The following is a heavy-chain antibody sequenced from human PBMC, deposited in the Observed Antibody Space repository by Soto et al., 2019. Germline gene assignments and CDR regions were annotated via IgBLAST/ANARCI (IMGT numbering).Heavy chain of an antibody. D-gene: IGHD4-17*01. CDR3: AKRPPRTTVTTHYCYGMDV. CDR1: GFTFASYA. CDR2: ISGSGGSK. Sequence: PGGSLILSCAASGFTFASYAMTWVRQAPGKGLEWVSGISGSGGSKYYADSVKGRFTISRDNSKNTLYLQMNSLRAEDTAVYYCAKRPPRTTVTTHYCYGMDVWGQGTTVTVS. J-gene: IGHJ6*02. V-gene: IGHV3-23*01.